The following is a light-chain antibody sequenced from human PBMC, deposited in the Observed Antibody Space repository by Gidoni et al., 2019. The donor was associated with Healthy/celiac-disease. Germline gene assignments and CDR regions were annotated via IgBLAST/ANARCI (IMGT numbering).Light chain of an antibody. CDR2: SNN. Sequence: QSVLTQPPSASGTPGQSVTSSCSGSSSNIGSNPVNWYQQLPGPAPKLLIYSNNPRPSGVPDRFSGSKSGTSASLAISGLQSEDEADYYCAAWDDSLNGRYVFGTGTKVTVL. CDR3: AAWDDSLNGRYV. CDR1: SSNIGSNP. J-gene: IGLJ1*01. V-gene: IGLV1-44*01.